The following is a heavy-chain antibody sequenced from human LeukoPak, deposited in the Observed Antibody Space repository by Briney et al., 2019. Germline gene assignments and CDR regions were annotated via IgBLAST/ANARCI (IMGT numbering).Heavy chain of an antibody. CDR3: AKGNWFDP. CDR1: GFTFSTYA. J-gene: IGHJ5*02. CDR2: ISYDGSNK. Sequence: PGGSLRLSCVASGFTFSTYAMSWVRQAPGKGLEWVAVISYDGSNKYYADSVKGRFTISRDNSKNTLYLQMNSLRAEDTAVYYCAKGNWFDPWGQGTLVTVSS. V-gene: IGHV3-30*18.